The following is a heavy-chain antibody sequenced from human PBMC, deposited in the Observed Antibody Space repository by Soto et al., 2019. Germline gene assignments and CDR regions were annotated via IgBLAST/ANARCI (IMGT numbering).Heavy chain of an antibody. Sequence: QVQLVQSGAEVKKPGSSVKVSCKASGGTFSSYTISWVRQAPGQGLEWMGRIIPILGIANYAQKFQGRVTITADKSTSTAYMELSSLRSEDTAVYYCATMGGCGGDCYWENWYFDLWGRGTLVTVSS. D-gene: IGHD2-21*02. CDR3: ATMGGCGGDCYWENWYFDL. CDR2: IIPILGIA. V-gene: IGHV1-69*02. CDR1: GGTFSSYT. J-gene: IGHJ2*01.